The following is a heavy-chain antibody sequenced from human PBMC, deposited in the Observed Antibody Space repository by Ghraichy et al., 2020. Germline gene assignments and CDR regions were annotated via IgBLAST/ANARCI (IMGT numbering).Heavy chain of an antibody. V-gene: IGHV4-31*03. CDR2: VYYSGRT. CDR1: GVSISTGGYF. J-gene: IGHJ4*02. D-gene: IGHD3-22*01. Sequence: SETLSLTCSVSGVSISTGGYFWGWIRQHAGKGPEWLGYVYYSGRTNYNPSLESRLLVSMDTSRNQFSLQVNPVTAADTAIYFCASVMGYYGRRSYPHYFGSWGQGTLVTVSS. CDR3: ASVMGYYGRRSYPHYFGS.